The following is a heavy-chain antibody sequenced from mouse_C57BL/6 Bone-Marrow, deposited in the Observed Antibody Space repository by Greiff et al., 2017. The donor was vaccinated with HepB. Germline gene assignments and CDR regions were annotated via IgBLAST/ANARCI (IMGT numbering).Heavy chain of an antibody. V-gene: IGHV1-82*01. D-gene: IGHD1-1*01. CDR2: IYPGDGDT. Sequence: QVQLQQSGPELVKPGASVKISCKASGYAFSSSWMHWVKQRPGKGLEWIGRIYPGDGDTNYNGKFKGKATLTADKSSSTAYMQLSSLTSEDSAVYFCARAITTVVPFDYWGQGTTLTVSS. CDR3: ARAITTVVPFDY. J-gene: IGHJ2*01. CDR1: GYAFSSSW.